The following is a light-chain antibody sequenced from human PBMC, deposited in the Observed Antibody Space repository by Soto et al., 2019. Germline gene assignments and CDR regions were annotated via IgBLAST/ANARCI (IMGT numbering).Light chain of an antibody. Sequence: QSVLTQPPSVSGTPGHKVSISCSGSTSNLGGNTVNWYQQLPGTAPKLLIYTNNQRPSGVPDRFSGSKSGNTASLTVSGLQAEDEAVYYCASYAGNSRYVFGTGTKLTVL. CDR2: TNN. J-gene: IGLJ1*01. CDR1: TSNLGGNT. V-gene: IGLV1-44*01. CDR3: ASYAGNSRYV.